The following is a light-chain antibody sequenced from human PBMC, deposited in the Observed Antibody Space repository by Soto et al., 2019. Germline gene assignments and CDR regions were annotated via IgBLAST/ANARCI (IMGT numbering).Light chain of an antibody. CDR1: QNINNY. Sequence: DIQRSQSPSSLSGSVGYILTITFQASQNINNYLNWYQQKPGRAPKLLIYDASNLEAGVPSRFRGSGSGTDFTFTISRLQPEDSATYYCQQYENRPTFGQGTRLEIK. J-gene: IGKJ5*01. CDR2: DAS. CDR3: QQYENRPT. V-gene: IGKV1-33*01.